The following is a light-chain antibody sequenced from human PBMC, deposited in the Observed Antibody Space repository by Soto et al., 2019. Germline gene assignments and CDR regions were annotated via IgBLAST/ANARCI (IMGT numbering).Light chain of an antibody. CDR1: QDIGNL. V-gene: IGKV1-12*01. Sequence: DIQMIQSPSFVSAAVGDRVTLTCRASQDIGNLLVWYQQKPGKAPTLLIYTTSKLQRGVPSRFSGSGSGTHFTLTISSLQPEDFATYYCQQASSFPRTFGQGTKVE. CDR2: TTS. J-gene: IGKJ1*01. CDR3: QQASSFPRT.